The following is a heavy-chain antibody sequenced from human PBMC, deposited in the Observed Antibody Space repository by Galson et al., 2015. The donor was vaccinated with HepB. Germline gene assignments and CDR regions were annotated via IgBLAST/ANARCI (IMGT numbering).Heavy chain of an antibody. CDR2: IKSKTDGGTT. V-gene: IGHV3-15*07. CDR3: AKDGDAYYYDSSGYYYRDAFDI. D-gene: IGHD3-22*01. J-gene: IGHJ3*02. CDR1: GFTFSNAW. Sequence: SLRLSCAASGFTFSNAWMNWVRQAPGKGLEWVGRIKSKTDGGTTDYAAPVKGRFTISRDDSKNTLYLQMNSLRAEDTAVYYCAKDGDAYYYDSSGYYYRDAFDIWGQGTMVTVSS.